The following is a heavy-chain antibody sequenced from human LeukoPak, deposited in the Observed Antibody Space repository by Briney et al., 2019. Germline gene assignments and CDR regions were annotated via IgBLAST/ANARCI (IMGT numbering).Heavy chain of an antibody. D-gene: IGHD6-19*01. V-gene: IGHV3-9*01. CDR3: AKLITGIAVAGMFLDY. CDR1: GLTFDDYA. Sequence: GRSLRLSCAASGLTFDDYAMHWVRQAPGKGLEWVSGISWNSGNIDYADSVKGRFTISRDNGKNSLHLQMNSLRAEDTAVYYCAKLITGIAVAGMFLDYWGQGTLVTVSS. J-gene: IGHJ4*02. CDR2: ISWNSGNI.